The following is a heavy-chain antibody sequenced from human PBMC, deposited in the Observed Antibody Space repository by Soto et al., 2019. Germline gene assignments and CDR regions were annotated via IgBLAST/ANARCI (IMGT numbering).Heavy chain of an antibody. CDR1: GFTFSSYA. CDR3: AKDGFGGASDY. D-gene: IGHD3-3*01. CDR2: ISGSGTNI. Sequence: EVHLLESGGGFAQPGGSLRLSCAASGFTFSSYAMHGVRQAPGRGLEWVSTISGSGTNIYYADSVQGRFTISRDNSQNTLFLQMTSLRVDDAATYYCAKDGFGGASDYWGQGTHVTVSS. V-gene: IGHV3-23*01. J-gene: IGHJ4*02.